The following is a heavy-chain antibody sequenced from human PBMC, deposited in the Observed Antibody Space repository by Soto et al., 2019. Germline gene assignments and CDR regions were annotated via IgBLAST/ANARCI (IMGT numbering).Heavy chain of an antibody. CDR2: IIPIFGTA. V-gene: IGHV1-69*13. CDR1: GGTFSSYA. D-gene: IGHD6-13*01. Sequence: GASVKVSCKASGGTFSSYAISWVRQAPGQGLEWMGGIIPIFGTANYAQKFQGRVTITADESTSTAYMELSSLRSEDTAVYYCARASAAGINYYYYYGMDVWGQGTTVTVSS. J-gene: IGHJ6*02. CDR3: ARASAAGINYYYYYGMDV.